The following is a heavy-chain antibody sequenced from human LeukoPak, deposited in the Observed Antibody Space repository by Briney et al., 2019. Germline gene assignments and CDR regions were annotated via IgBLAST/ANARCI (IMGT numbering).Heavy chain of an antibody. Sequence: QPGGSLRLSCAASGFTFSSYAMHWVRQAPGKGLEWVAVISYDGSNKYYADSVKGRFTISRDNSKNTLFLQMNSLRVEDTAVYYCARDHLGSGTYYLNYWGQGTLVTVSS. CDR2: ISYDGSNK. CDR3: ARDHLGSGTYYLNY. D-gene: IGHD3-10*01. J-gene: IGHJ4*02. CDR1: GFTFSSYA. V-gene: IGHV3-30*04.